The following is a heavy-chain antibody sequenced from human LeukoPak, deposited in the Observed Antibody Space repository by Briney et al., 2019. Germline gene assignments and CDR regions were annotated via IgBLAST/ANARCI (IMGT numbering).Heavy chain of an antibody. CDR2: INPNSGGT. CDR3: ARSVMYYDILTGPPTSHWFDP. CDR1: GYTFTGYY. Sequence: ASVKVSCKASGYTFTGYYMHWVRQAPGQGLEWMGWINPNSGGTNYAQKFQGWVTMTRDTSISTAYMELSRLRSDDTAVYYCARSVMYYDILTGPPTSHWFDPWGQGTLVTVSS. D-gene: IGHD3-9*01. V-gene: IGHV1-2*04. J-gene: IGHJ5*02.